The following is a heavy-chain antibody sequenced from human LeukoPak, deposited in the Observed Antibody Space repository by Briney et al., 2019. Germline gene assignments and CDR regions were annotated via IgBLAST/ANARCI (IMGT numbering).Heavy chain of an antibody. CDR1: GYTLTNHY. J-gene: IGHJ4*02. D-gene: IGHD6-19*01. CDR2: INPSGGGT. Sequence: ASVKVSCKASGYTLTNHYVHWVRQAPGQGLEWMGVINPSGGGTTYAQNFQGRVTMTRVTSTSTVYMELSSLRSEDTAVYYCAREAYSSAVGGYWGQGTLVTVPS. V-gene: IGHV1-46*01. CDR3: AREAYSSAVGGY.